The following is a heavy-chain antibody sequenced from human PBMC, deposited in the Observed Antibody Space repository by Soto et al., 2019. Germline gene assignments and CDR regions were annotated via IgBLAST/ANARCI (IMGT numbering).Heavy chain of an antibody. CDR3: ARDTGVLQYYFDY. CDR2: IYYSGST. V-gene: IGHV4-61*01. D-gene: IGHD3-10*01. CDR1: GGSVSSGSYY. J-gene: IGHJ4*02. Sequence: TGTVSGGSVSSGSYYWSCIRQPPGKGLEWIGYIYYSGSTNYNPSLKSRVTISVDTSRNQFSLKLSSVTAADTAVYYCARDTGVLQYYFDYWGQGTLVTVSS.